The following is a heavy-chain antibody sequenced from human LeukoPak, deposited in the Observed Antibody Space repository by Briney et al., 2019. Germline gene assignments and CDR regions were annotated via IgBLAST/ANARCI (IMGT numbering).Heavy chain of an antibody. V-gene: IGHV1-18*01. Sequence: ASVKVSCKASGYTFTSYGISWVRQAPGQGLEWMGWISAYNGNTNYAQKLQGRVTMTTDTSTSTAYMELRSLRSDDTAVYYCARFPFEGYWDYYYYMDVWGKGTTVTISS. D-gene: IGHD2-8*02. CDR3: ARFPFEGYWDYYYYMDV. J-gene: IGHJ6*03. CDR1: GYTFTSYG. CDR2: ISAYNGNT.